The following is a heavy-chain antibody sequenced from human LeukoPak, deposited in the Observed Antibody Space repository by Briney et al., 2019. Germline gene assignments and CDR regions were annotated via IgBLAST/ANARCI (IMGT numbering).Heavy chain of an antibody. CDR1: GFTFSSYP. Sequence: GSLRLSCAASGFTFSSYPIHWVRQAPGKGLEWVAVISFDGNNKYYADSVKGRFTISRDNSKNTLYLQMNSLRADDTAVYYCAREGSKYYFDYWGQGTLVTVSS. CDR2: ISFDGNNK. J-gene: IGHJ4*02. V-gene: IGHV3-30-3*01. CDR3: AREGSKYYFDY.